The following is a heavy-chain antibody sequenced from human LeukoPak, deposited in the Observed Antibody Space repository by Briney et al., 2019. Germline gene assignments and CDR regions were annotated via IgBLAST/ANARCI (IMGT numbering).Heavy chain of an antibody. CDR3: ARTHYGSGSHNWFDP. CDR2: IYYSGST. J-gene: IGHJ5*02. CDR1: GGSVSSGSYY. Sequence: KPSETLSLTCTVSGGSVSSGSYYWGWIRQPPGKGLEWIGCIYYSGSTNYNPSLKSRVTISVDTSKNQFSLKLSSVTAADTAVYYCARTHYGSGSHNWFDPWGQGTLVTVSS. V-gene: IGHV4-61*01. D-gene: IGHD3-10*01.